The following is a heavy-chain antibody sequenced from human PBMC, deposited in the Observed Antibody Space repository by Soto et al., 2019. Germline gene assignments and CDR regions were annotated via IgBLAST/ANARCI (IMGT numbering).Heavy chain of an antibody. Sequence: QVHLVQSGVEVKTPGASVKVSCQASGYTFFTYDISWVRQAPGQRLEWMGWISTYSGDTKYAQKFQGRVTMTTDTSTTTADLELRSLRSDDTAVYYCARHHGPTTSENWFDPWGQGTLVTVSS. CDR2: ISTYSGDT. D-gene: IGHD5-12*01. CDR1: GYTFFTYD. J-gene: IGHJ5*02. CDR3: ARHHGPTTSENWFDP. V-gene: IGHV1-18*01.